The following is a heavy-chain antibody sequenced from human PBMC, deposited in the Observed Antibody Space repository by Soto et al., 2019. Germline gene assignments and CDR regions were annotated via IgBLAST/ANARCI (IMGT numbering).Heavy chain of an antibody. V-gene: IGHV3-23*01. CDR2: ISGSGGST. J-gene: IGHJ6*03. D-gene: IGHD3-16*01. CDR1: GFTFSSYA. Sequence: EVQLLESGGGLVQPGGSLRLSCAASGFTFSSYAMSWVRQAPGKGLEWVSAISGSGGSTYYADSVKGGFTIPRDNSKKTLYVQMKSLMAEDTAVYYCARRDQPGGGYYYYYYMDVWGKGTTVTVSS. CDR3: ARRDQPGGGYYYYYYMDV.